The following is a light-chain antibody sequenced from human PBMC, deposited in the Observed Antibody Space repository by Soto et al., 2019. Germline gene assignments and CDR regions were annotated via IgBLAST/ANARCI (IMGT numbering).Light chain of an antibody. CDR1: QSVSSN. V-gene: IGKV3-15*01. CDR3: QQYNNWPAT. CDR2: DAS. Sequence: EIVMTQSPATLSVSPGESATLSCRASQSVSSNLAWHQQQPGQAPRILMYDASTRATGISARFSGSGSGTEFTLTISSLQSEDFAVYYCQQYNNWPATFGQGTKVDIK. J-gene: IGKJ1*01.